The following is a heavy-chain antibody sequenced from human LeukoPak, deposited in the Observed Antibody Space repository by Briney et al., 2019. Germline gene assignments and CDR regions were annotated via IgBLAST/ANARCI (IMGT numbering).Heavy chain of an antibody. Sequence: PGGSLRLSCAASGFTFNKYAMNWVRQAPGKGLEWVSHISGDGGTTYHTASVKGRFTTSRDNSKGTLSLQMNSLRPEDTAVYYCARSIPYGTTWYGRSDYWGQGTLVTVSS. V-gene: IGHV3-23*01. CDR2: ISGDGGTT. CDR1: GFTFNKYA. CDR3: ARSIPYGTTWYGRSDY. J-gene: IGHJ4*02. D-gene: IGHD6-13*01.